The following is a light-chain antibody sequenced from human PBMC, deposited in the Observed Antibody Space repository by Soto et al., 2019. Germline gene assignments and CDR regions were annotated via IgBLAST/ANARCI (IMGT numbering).Light chain of an antibody. Sequence: EIVLRQSPSTLSLSPGDRATFACRASQSISSNYLAWYQQKPGQAPRLLIFGASSRATGVLARFSGSGSGTEFTLTINSLQSEDFALYYCQQRSNWPITFGQGTRLEIK. J-gene: IGKJ5*01. CDR3: QQRSNWPIT. V-gene: IGKV3D-20*02. CDR2: GAS. CDR1: QSISSNY.